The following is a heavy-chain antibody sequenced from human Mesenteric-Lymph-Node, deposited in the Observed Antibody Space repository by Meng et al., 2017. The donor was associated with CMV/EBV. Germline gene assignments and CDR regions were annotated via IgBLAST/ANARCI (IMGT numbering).Heavy chain of an antibody. D-gene: IGHD6-13*01. V-gene: IGHV3-23*05. CDR1: GFTFSNAW. CDR3: ARVAAGAQYNWLDP. J-gene: IGHJ5*02. Sequence: GGSLRLSCAASGFTFSNAWMSWVRQAPGKGLEWVSVIYATGSTTHYADSVKGRFTISRDELKNTLYLQMNSLRAEDTAMYYCARVAAGAQYNWLDPWGQGTLVTVSS. CDR2: IYATGSTT.